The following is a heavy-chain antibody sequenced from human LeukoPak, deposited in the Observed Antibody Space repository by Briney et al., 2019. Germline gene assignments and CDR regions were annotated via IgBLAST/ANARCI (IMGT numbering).Heavy chain of an antibody. CDR1: GGSVSSYF. CDR2: IYAGGGT. V-gene: IGHV4-4*07. Sequence: SETLSLTCTVSGGSVSSYFWSWIRQPAGKGLEWIGRIYAGGGTNYNTSLKSRVTMSVDTSKNQFSLKLNSVTAADTAVYYCARRITGDGYFDYWGQGSLVTVSA. CDR3: ARRITGDGYFDY. J-gene: IGHJ4*02. D-gene: IGHD7-27*01.